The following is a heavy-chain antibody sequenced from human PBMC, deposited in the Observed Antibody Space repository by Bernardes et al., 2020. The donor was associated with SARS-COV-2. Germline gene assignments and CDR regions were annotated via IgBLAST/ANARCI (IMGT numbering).Heavy chain of an antibody. D-gene: IGHD1-26*01. V-gene: IGHV1-2*02. J-gene: IGHJ3*02. CDR1: GYTFTDYH. Sequence: ASVKVSCKASGYTFTDYHIHWVRQAPGQGLEWMGWIYPNTGGTNFAQKFQGRITMARDTSISTAFMELSRLTLDDTAVYYCGSVTWSQRDGCDIWGQGTMVTVSS. CDR3: GSVTWSQRDGCDI. CDR2: IYPNTGGT.